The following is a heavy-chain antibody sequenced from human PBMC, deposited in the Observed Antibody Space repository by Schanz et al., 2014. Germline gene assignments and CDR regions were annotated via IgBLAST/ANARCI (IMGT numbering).Heavy chain of an antibody. CDR1: GFTFSSFS. Sequence: EVQLVESGGGLVQPGGSLSLSCVASGFTFSSFSMNWVRQTPEKGLEWVSGISDRGDGTNYGDSVRGRFTISRDNSRNTVYLQMNNVGVDDTATYYCVKTDAGWRFDYWGQGTLVIVSS. D-gene: IGHD6-19*01. CDR2: ISDRGDGT. V-gene: IGHV3-23*04. J-gene: IGHJ4*02. CDR3: VKTDAGWRFDY.